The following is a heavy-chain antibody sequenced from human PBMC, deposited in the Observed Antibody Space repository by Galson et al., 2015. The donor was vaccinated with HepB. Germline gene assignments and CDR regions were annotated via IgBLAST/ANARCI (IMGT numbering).Heavy chain of an antibody. Sequence: SLRLSCAASGFTFSSYSMNWVRQAPGKGLEWVSYISSSSSTIYYADSVKGRFTISRDNAKNSLYLQMNSLRDEDTAVYYCARDIIRPSIAVAGINYYYGMDVWGQGTTVTVSS. CDR3: ARDIIRPSIAVAGINYYYGMDV. D-gene: IGHD6-19*01. V-gene: IGHV3-48*02. CDR1: GFTFSSYS. J-gene: IGHJ6*02. CDR2: ISSSSSTI.